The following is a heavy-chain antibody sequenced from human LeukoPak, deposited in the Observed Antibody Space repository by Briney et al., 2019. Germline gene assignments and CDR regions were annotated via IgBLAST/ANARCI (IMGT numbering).Heavy chain of an antibody. J-gene: IGHJ5*02. CDR3: ARDDSHGDYVHWFAP. V-gene: IGHV4-4*07. D-gene: IGHD4-17*01. Sequence: SETLSLTCTVSGGSISSYYWSWIRQPAGKGLEWIGRIYTSGSTNYNPSLKSRVTMSVDTSENQFSLKLSSVTAADTAVYYCARDDSHGDYVHWFAPWGQGTLVTVSS. CDR1: GGSISSYY. CDR2: IYTSGST.